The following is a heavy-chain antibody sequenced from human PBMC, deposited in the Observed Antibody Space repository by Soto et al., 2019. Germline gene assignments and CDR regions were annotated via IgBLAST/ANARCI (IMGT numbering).Heavy chain of an antibody. CDR2: ISAYNGNT. D-gene: IGHD6-19*01. CDR3: ARGGQWLDAYDAFDI. CDR1: GYTYTGYG. V-gene: IGHV1-18*01. J-gene: IGHJ3*02. Sequence: APVKVSCKAFGYTYTGYGSSRVRQAPGQGLEWMGWISAYNGNTNYAQKLQGRVTMTTDTSTSTAYMELRSLRSDDTAVYYCARGGQWLDAYDAFDIWGQGTMVTVS.